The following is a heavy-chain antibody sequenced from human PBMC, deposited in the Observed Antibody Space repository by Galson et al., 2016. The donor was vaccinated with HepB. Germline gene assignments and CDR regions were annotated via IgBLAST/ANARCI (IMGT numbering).Heavy chain of an antibody. V-gene: IGHV6-1*01. CDR1: GDSVSSNSAT. D-gene: IGHD5-12*01. Sequence: CALSGDSVSSNSATWNWIRQSPSRGLEWLGRTYYRSKWYNDYALSVKSRITINPDTSKNQFSLQLNSVTPEDTAVYYCARGRSGYSGCANPYYYGMDVWGQGTTVTVSS. CDR2: TYYRSKWYN. CDR3: ARGRSGYSGCANPYYYGMDV. J-gene: IGHJ6*02.